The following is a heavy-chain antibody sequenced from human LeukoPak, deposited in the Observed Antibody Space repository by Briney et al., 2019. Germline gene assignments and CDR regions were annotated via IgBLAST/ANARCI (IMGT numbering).Heavy chain of an antibody. V-gene: IGHV1-69*01. CDR1: GGTFSSCA. CDR2: IIPIFGTA. D-gene: IGHD3-22*01. J-gene: IGHJ3*02. Sequence: SVKVYCKASGGTFSSCAISWVRQAPGQGLEWMGGIIPIFGTANYAQKFQGRVTITADESTSTAYMELSSLRSEDTAVYYCARAREYYYDSSGPDDAFDIWGQGTMVTISS. CDR3: ARAREYYYDSSGPDDAFDI.